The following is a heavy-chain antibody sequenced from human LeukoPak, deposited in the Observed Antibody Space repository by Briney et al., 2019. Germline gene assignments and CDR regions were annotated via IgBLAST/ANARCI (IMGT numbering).Heavy chain of an antibody. Sequence: PGGSLRLSCTASGFTFSSYAMHWVRQAPGKGLEWVAAISYDGSNKYYADSVKGRFTISRDNSKNTLYLQMNSLRAEDTAVYYCAREGSDSSGWLADFDYWGQGTLVTVSS. V-gene: IGHV3-30-3*01. CDR2: ISYDGSNK. CDR3: AREGSDSSGWLADFDY. CDR1: GFTFSSYA. D-gene: IGHD6-19*01. J-gene: IGHJ4*02.